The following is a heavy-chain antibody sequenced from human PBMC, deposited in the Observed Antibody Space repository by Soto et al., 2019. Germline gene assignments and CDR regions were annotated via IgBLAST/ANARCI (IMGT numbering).Heavy chain of an antibody. Sequence: PGGSLRLACAASGFTFSSYAMSWVGQAPGKGLEWVSAISGSGGSTYYADSVKGRFTISRDNSKNTLYLQMNSLRAEDTAVYYCAKWPGRSYYDSSGYYSDWGQGTLVTVSS. V-gene: IGHV3-23*01. CDR2: ISGSGGST. J-gene: IGHJ4*02. CDR3: AKWPGRSYYDSSGYYSD. CDR1: GFTFSSYA. D-gene: IGHD3-22*01.